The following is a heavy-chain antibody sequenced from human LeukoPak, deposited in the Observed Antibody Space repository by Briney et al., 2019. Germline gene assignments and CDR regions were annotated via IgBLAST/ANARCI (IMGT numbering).Heavy chain of an antibody. CDR3: ARAVRTYDSSGDYLDAFDI. Sequence: GGSLRLSCVASGFTLSGHWMHWVRQAPGKGLAWVSRITSDGSSTSYADSVKGRFTISRDNTKNTLYLQMKSLRAEDTAVYYCARAVRTYDSSGDYLDAFDIWGQGTMVTVSS. V-gene: IGHV3-74*01. D-gene: IGHD3-22*01. CDR1: GFTLSGHW. J-gene: IGHJ3*02. CDR2: ITSDGSST.